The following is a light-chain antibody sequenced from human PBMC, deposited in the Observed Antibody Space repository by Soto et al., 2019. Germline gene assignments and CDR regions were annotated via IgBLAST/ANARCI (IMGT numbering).Light chain of an antibody. Sequence: EMVMTQSPVTLSVCPGERATLSCRASQTISSNLAWYQQKPGQAPRLLIYGASTRATGIPARFSGSGSGTEFTLTISSLQSEDFAVYYCQQYNNWPLTFGGGTKVDIK. CDR2: GAS. J-gene: IGKJ4*01. V-gene: IGKV3-15*01. CDR1: QTISSN. CDR3: QQYNNWPLT.